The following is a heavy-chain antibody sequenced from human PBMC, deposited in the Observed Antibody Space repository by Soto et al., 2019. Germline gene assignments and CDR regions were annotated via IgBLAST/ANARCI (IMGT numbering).Heavy chain of an antibody. CDR2: ISGSGGST. CDR3: ARGRPDYYYYGMDV. D-gene: IGHD5-12*01. J-gene: IGHJ6*02. CDR1: GFTFSSYA. V-gene: IGHV3-23*01. Sequence: GGSLRLSCAASGFTFSSYAMGWVRQAPGKGLEWVSAISGSGGSTYYADSVKGRFTISRDNSKNTLYLQMNSLRAEDTAVYYCARGRPDYYYYGMDVWGQGTTVTVSS.